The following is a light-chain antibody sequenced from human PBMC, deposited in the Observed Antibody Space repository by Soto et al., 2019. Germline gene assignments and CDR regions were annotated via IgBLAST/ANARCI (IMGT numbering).Light chain of an antibody. V-gene: IGLV3-1*01. CDR1: KLGDKY. Sequence: SYELSQAPSVSVSPGQTASITCSGDKLGDKYVCWYQQKTGQSPVLVIYQDAKRPSGTPERFSGSNSGNTATLTISGTQALDEADYYCQAWDSSTAWVFGGGTQLTVL. J-gene: IGLJ3*02. CDR2: QDA. CDR3: QAWDSSTAWV.